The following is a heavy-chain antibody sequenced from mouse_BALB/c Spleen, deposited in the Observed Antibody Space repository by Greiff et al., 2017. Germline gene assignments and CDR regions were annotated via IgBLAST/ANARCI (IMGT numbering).Heavy chain of an antibody. CDR3: ARGDAMDY. CDR1: GYNFTSYW. CDR2: IYPGSGST. Sequence: QVQLQQSGAELVKPGTSVKLSCKASGYNFTSYWINWVKLRPGQGLEWIGDIYPGSGSTNYNEKFKSKATLTVDTSSSTAYMQLSSLASEDSALYYCARGDAMDYWGQGTSVTVSS. J-gene: IGHJ4*01. V-gene: IGHV1-55*01.